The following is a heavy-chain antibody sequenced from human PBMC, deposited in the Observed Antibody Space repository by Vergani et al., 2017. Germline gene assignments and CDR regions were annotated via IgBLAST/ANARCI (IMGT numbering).Heavy chain of an antibody. Sequence: QVQLQESGPGLVKPSQTLSLTCTVSGGSISSAGYFWSWIRQHPGKGLALIGYIYHSGSAYYNPSLESRVTMSVDTSKNQFSLNLNSVTASDTAVYYCARIPRGYCSSVICFPFDHWGQGSLVTVSS. V-gene: IGHV4-31*03. D-gene: IGHD2-2*01. CDR2: IYHSGSA. CDR1: GGSISSAGYF. CDR3: ARIPRGYCSSVICFPFDH. J-gene: IGHJ4*02.